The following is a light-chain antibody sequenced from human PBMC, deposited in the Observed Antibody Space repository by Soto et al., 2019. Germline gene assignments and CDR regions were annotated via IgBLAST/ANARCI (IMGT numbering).Light chain of an antibody. J-gene: IGLJ2*01. CDR1: SSDVGGYNY. Sequence: QSVLTQPASVSGSPGQSITISCTGTSSDVGGYNYVSWYHHLPGKAPKLMIYEVSHRPSGVSNRFSGSKSGNTASLTISGLQADDEADYYCSSYTSSNTLVFGGGTKLTVL. CDR2: EVS. CDR3: SSYTSSNTLV. V-gene: IGLV2-14*01.